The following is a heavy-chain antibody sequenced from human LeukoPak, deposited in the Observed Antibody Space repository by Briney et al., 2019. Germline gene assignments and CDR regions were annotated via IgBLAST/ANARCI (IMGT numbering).Heavy chain of an antibody. Sequence: GASVKVSCKASVYTFTSYYMHWVRQAPGQGLEWMGIINPSGGNTNYAQKFQGRVTMTRDTSTSTVYMELSSLRSEDTAVYHCARSVGYCSGGSCYSFDLWGQGTLVTVSS. D-gene: IGHD2-15*01. V-gene: IGHV1-46*01. CDR1: VYTFTSYY. CDR3: ARSVGYCSGGSCYSFDL. CDR2: INPSGGNT. J-gene: IGHJ4*02.